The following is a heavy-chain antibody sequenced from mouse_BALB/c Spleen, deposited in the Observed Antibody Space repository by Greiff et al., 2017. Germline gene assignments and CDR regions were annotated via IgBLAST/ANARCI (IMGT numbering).Heavy chain of an antibody. CDR2: IRSKSNNYAT. J-gene: IGHJ1*01. Sequence: GGGLVQPKGSLKLSCAASGFTFNTYAMNWVRQAPGKGLEWVARIRSKSNNYATYYADSVKDRFTISRDDSQSMLYLQMNNLKTEDTAMYYCVRRNFDVWGAGTTVTVSS. CDR3: VRRNFDV. CDR1: GFTFNTYA. V-gene: IGHV10-1*02. D-gene: IGHD2-12*01.